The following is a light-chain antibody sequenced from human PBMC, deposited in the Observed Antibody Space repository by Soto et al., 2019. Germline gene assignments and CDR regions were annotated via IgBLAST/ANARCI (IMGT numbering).Light chain of an antibody. CDR1: QTVTNKY. Sequence: IVLTQSPDTLSLSPGERATLSCRASQTVTNKYVAWFQQRPGQAPRLLLYGASNRATGVPDRFSGSGYGTDFTLAISRLEPEDSAVYYCHQYGGSPLTFGGGTKLEIK. V-gene: IGKV3-20*01. J-gene: IGKJ4*01. CDR2: GAS. CDR3: HQYGGSPLT.